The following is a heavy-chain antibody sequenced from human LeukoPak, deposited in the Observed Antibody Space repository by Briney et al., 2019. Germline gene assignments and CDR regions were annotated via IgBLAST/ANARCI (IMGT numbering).Heavy chain of an antibody. Sequence: GGSLRLFCAASGFTLDDYAMHWVRQAPGKGLEWVSGISWNSTSIAYADYADSVKGRFTISRDNSKNTLYLQMNSLRAEDTAVYYCAKDLYYDSSGYSIGNFDYWGQGTLVTVSS. J-gene: IGHJ4*02. CDR1: GFTLDDYA. CDR3: AKDLYYDSSGYSIGNFDY. D-gene: IGHD3-22*01. CDR2: ISWNSTSI. V-gene: IGHV3-9*01.